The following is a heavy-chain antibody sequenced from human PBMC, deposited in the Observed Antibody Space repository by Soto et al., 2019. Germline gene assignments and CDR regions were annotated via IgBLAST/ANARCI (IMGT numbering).Heavy chain of an antibody. CDR3: ARAGGYSRTTPNHRAYDMDV. J-gene: IGHJ6*02. CDR2: ISSFSNYM. CDR1: GFTFNSYS. Sequence: EVQLVESGGGLVKPGGSLRLSCAVSGFTFNSYSMNWVRQAPGKWLEWVSSISSFSNYMYYTDSVKGRFTISRDNARNSLYLQMNSLRAEDTAVYYCARAGGYSRTTPNHRAYDMDVWGQGTTVTVSS. V-gene: IGHV3-21*01. D-gene: IGHD6-13*01.